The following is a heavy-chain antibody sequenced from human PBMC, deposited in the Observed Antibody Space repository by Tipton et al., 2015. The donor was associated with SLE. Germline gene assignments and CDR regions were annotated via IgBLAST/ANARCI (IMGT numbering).Heavy chain of an antibody. Sequence: LSLTCAVYGGSFSSNYWSWIRQPPGRGLEWIGEINHSGSTNYNPSLKSRVTISIDTSKNQFSLKLSSVTAADTAVYYCARSMVRGVLWFDPWGQGTQVTVSS. J-gene: IGHJ5*02. D-gene: IGHD3-10*01. CDR3: ARSMVRGVLWFDP. V-gene: IGHV4-34*01. CDR2: INHSGST. CDR1: GGSFSSNY.